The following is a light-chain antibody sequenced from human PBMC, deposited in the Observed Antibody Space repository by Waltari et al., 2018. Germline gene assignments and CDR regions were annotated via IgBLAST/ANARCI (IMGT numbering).Light chain of an antibody. Sequence: DIVMTQSPDSLAVSLGVRATINCKSSTNVLRSCNNKSCLAWFHQKPGQTPKLLIYWASTRESGVPDRFSASESGTDFTLTISSLQAEDVAVYYCQQYHPSSSFTFGQGTKLEIK. CDR3: QQYHPSSSFT. V-gene: IGKV4-1*01. CDR1: TNVLRSCNNKSC. J-gene: IGKJ2*01. CDR2: WAS.